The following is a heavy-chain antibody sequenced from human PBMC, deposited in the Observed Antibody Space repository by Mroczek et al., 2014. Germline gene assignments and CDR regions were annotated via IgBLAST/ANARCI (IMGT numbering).Heavy chain of an antibody. CDR1: GGSFSGYY. Sequence: QVQLQQWGAGLLKPSETLSLTCAVYGGSFSGYYWSWIRQPPGKGLEWIGEINHSGSTNYNPSLKSRVTISVDTSKNQFSLKLSSVTAADTAVYYCARPALRLGGVKPIPSLGMDVVGPRDHGHRLL. J-gene: IGHJ6*02. CDR3: ARPALRLGGVKPIPSLGMDV. CDR2: INHSGST. V-gene: IGHV4-34*01. D-gene: IGHD3-16*01.